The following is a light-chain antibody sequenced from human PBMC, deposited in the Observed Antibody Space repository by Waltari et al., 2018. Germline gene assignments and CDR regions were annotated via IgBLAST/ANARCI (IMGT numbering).Light chain of an antibody. CDR3: VTWDESLNGPV. V-gene: IGLV1-44*01. J-gene: IGLJ3*02. Sequence: QSVLTQPPSASGAPGQRVTISCSGSSSNIGSDTVKWYQQLPGTAPKLLIYDNDQRPSGVPDRFSGSKSGTSASLASSGLQSEDEADYYGVTWDESLNGPVCGGGTKLTVL. CDR1: SSNIGSDT. CDR2: DND.